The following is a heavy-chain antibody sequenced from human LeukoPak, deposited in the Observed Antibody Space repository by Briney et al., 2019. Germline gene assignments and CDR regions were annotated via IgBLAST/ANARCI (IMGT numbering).Heavy chain of an antibody. CDR3: ARVPSPTYGSGSHDTDF. CDR2: ISSSGSTI. J-gene: IGHJ4*02. Sequence: PGGSLRLSCAASGFTFSSYEMNWVRQAPGKGLEWVSYISSSGSTIYYADSVKGRFTISRDNAKNSLYLQMNSLRAEDTAIYSCARVPSPTYGSGSHDTDFWGQGTLVTVSS. CDR1: GFTFSSYE. V-gene: IGHV3-48*03. D-gene: IGHD3-10*01.